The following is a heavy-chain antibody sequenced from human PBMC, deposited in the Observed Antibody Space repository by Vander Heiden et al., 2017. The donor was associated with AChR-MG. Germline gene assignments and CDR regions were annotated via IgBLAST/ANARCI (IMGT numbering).Heavy chain of an antibody. D-gene: IGHD2-2*01. CDR2: ISYDGSNK. V-gene: IGHV3-30*18. J-gene: IGHJ6*03. CDR3: AKDHGSTSHPYYYYYYMDV. CDR1: GFTFSSYG. Sequence: QVQLVESGGGVVQPGRSLRLSCAASGFTFSSYGMHWVRQVPGKGLEWVAVISYDGSNKYYADSVKGRFTISRDNSKNTLYLQMNSLRAEDTAVYYCAKDHGSTSHPYYYYYYMDVWGKGTTVTVSS.